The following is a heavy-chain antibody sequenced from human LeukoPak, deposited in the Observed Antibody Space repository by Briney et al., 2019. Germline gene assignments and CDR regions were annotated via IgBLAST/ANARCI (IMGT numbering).Heavy chain of an antibody. CDR2: IYYSGST. CDR1: GGSISSYY. Sequence: PSETLSLTCTVSGGSISSYYWSWIRHPPGKGLEWIGYIYYSGSTNYNPSLKSRVTISVDTSKNQFSLKLSSVTAADTAVYYCARRGILTGYYFFDYWGQGTLVTASS. CDR3: ARRGILTGYYFFDY. J-gene: IGHJ4*02. D-gene: IGHD3-9*01. V-gene: IGHV4-59*08.